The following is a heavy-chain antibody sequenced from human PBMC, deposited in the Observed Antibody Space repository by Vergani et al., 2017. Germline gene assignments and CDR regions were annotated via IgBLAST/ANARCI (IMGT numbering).Heavy chain of an antibody. CDR1: GYSFINHW. D-gene: IGHD5-18*01. CDR3: ARHPNVDTGNWFDP. Sequence: EVQLVQSGAEVKKPGEALKISCKGSGYSFINHWIAWVRQMPGKGLEWMGIIFPGDSDTRYSPSFQGQVTISADKSISTAYLQWSSLKASDTAMYYCARHPNVDTGNWFDPWGQGTLVTVSS. J-gene: IGHJ5*02. V-gene: IGHV5-51*01. CDR2: IFPGDSDT.